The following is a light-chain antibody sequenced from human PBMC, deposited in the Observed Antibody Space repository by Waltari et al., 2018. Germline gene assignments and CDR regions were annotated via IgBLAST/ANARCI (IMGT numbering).Light chain of an antibody. Sequence: TISCSGSNSNIGSNTVDWYQVLPGTAPKLLIHGNDQRPSGVPDRFSGSKFGASGSLAISGLQPEDESEYYCAAWDESLKGWVFGGGTRLTVL. CDR1: NSNIGSNT. J-gene: IGLJ3*02. V-gene: IGLV1-44*01. CDR2: GND. CDR3: AAWDESLKGWV.